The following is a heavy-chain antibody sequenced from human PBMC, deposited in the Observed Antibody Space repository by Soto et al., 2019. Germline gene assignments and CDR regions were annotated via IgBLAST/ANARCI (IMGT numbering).Heavy chain of an antibody. CDR1: GDSVSSNHAT. Sequence: VQLQQSGPGLVKPSQTLSLTCAISGDSVSSNHATWDWIRQSPSRGLEWLGRTYYRSKWYYDYELSVTSRITINPDTFNHQLSLQLNSVTPDDTAVYYCVTLIGNSWLDSWGQGTLVTVSS. CDR2: TYYRSKWYY. D-gene: IGHD3-16*01. J-gene: IGHJ5*01. CDR3: VTLIGNSWLDS. V-gene: IGHV6-1*01.